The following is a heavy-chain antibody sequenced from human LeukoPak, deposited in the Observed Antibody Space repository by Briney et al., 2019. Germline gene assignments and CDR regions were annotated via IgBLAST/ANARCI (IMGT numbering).Heavy chain of an antibody. D-gene: IGHD3-22*01. J-gene: IGHJ4*02. CDR1: GFTFSSYA. CDR2: IGGSGAST. CDR3: AKKPDPYDSSGYYFDN. Sequence: QSGGSLRLSCAASGFTFSSYAMSWVRQAPGKGLEWVSSIGGSGASTYYVDSVKGRFTISRDNSKNTLYLEMNSLRAEDTALYYCAKKPDPYDSSGYYFDNWGQGTLVTVSS. V-gene: IGHV3-23*01.